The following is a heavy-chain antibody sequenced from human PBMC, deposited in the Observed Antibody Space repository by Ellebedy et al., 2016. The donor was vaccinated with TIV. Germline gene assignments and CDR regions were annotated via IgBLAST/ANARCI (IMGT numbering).Heavy chain of an antibody. CDR3: ARFSISGGAFDAFDI. D-gene: IGHD2-21*01. CDR2: IVVGSGNT. Sequence: AASVKVSCQPSGFTFTSSAMQWVRQARGQRLEWIGWIVVGSGNTNYAQKFQGRVTMTRDTSTSTVYMELSSLRSEDTAVYYCARFSISGGAFDAFDIWGQGTMVTVSS. V-gene: IGHV1-58*02. J-gene: IGHJ3*02. CDR1: GFTFTSSA.